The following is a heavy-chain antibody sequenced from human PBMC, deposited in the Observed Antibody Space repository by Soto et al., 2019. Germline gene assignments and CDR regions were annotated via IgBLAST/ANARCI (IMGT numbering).Heavy chain of an antibody. CDR2: IGTAGDT. CDR1: GFTFSSYD. V-gene: IGHV3-13*01. Sequence: GGSLRLSCAASGFTFSSYDMHWVRQATGKGLEWVSAIGTAGDTYYPGSVKGRFTISRENAKNSLYLQMNSLRAGDTAVYYCARDKRKYSSSWQGYYYYPCGMDVWGQGTTVTVSS. CDR3: ARDKRKYSSSWQGYYYYPCGMDV. J-gene: IGHJ6*02. D-gene: IGHD6-13*01.